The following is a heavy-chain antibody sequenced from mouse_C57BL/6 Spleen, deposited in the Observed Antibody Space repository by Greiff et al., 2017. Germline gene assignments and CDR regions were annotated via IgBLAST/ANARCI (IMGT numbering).Heavy chain of an antibody. CDR1: GYTFTEYT. CDR3: ARHEDTLYYYGSSWFAY. Sequence: QVQLQQSGAELVKPGASVKLSCKASGYTFTEYTIHWVKQRSGQGLEWIGWFYPGSGSIKYNEKFKDKATLTADKSSSTVYMERSRLTSEDSAVYFCARHEDTLYYYGSSWFAYWGQGTLVTVSA. D-gene: IGHD1-1*01. J-gene: IGHJ3*01. V-gene: IGHV1-62-2*01. CDR2: FYPGSGSI.